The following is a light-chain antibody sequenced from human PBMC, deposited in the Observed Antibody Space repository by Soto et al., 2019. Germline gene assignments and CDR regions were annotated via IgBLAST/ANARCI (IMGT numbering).Light chain of an antibody. CDR1: QGITTY. CDR2: DAS. J-gene: IGKJ4*01. V-gene: IGKV3-11*01. Sequence: EIVLTQSPATLSLSPGERATLSCRASQGITTYVAWYQHKPGQAPRLLIHDASDRATGIPARFSGSGSGTDFTLTISSLEPEDFAVYYCQQRSNWPPLSFGGGTKVEIK. CDR3: QQRSNWPPLS.